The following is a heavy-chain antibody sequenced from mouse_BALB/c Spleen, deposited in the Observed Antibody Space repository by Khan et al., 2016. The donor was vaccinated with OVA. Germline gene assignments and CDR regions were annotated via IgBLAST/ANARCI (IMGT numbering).Heavy chain of an antibody. J-gene: IGHJ3*01. CDR3: SRSTYRYAFAY. CDR2: MIYNGYT. D-gene: IGHD2-14*01. V-gene: IGHV3-8*02. CDR1: GDSISSGY. Sequence: EVQLQESGPSLVKPSQTLSLTCSVTGDSISSGYWSWIRKYPGNKLQYMGYMIYNGYTDYYPSLKSRLAFTRHTSNNQYYLQLNTVTTEDTDTYDCSRSTYRYAFAYWGQGTLVTVSA.